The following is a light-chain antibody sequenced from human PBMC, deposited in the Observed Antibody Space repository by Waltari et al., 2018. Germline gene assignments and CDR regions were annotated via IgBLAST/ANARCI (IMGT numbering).Light chain of an antibody. V-gene: IGLV2-8*01. CDR3: SSYAGSNNLV. CDR2: EVS. Sequence: QSALTQPPSASGSPGQSVTISCTGTSSDIGGYKYVSWYRQHPGKGPKLLVYEVSKRPSGSLNRFSGSKSGNTAALTVSGLQAEDEADYYCSSYAGSNNLVFGTGTKVTVL. J-gene: IGLJ1*01. CDR1: SSDIGGYKY.